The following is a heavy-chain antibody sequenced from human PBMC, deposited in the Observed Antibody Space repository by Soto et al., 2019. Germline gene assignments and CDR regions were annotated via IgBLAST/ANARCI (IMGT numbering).Heavy chain of an antibody. CDR3: ASDLSGRADV. Sequence: GGTLRLSCAASGFTFSSYWMHWVRQAPGKGLVWVSRMNEDGGTTDYADSVKGRFTISRDNAKNTLYLQMNSLRVEDTAVYYCASDLSGRADVWGQGTTVTVSS. J-gene: IGHJ6*02. CDR2: MNEDGGTT. D-gene: IGHD3-10*01. CDR1: GFTFSSYW. V-gene: IGHV3-74*01.